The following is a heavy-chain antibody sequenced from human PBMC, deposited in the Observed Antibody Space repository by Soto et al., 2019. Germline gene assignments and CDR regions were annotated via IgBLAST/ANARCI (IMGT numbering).Heavy chain of an antibody. CDR2: VSHDGRNT. CDR1: GFTFSDYA. V-gene: IGHV3-30*03. D-gene: IGHD6-19*01. J-gene: IGHJ4*02. Sequence: VQLVESGGGVVQPGRSLRLSCAASGFTFSDYAMHWVRQAPGKGLEWVAVVSHDGRNTHYADSVKCRFTISRDSSKNTVSLEMTSLRAEDTAVYYCAMGGRQWLVTSDFNYWGQGALVTVSS. CDR3: AMGGRQWLVTSDFNY.